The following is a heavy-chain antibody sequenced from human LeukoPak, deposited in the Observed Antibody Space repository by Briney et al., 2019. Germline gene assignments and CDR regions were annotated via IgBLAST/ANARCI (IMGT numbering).Heavy chain of an antibody. CDR1: GGTFSSYA. J-gene: IGHJ3*02. CDR2: IIPIFGTA. D-gene: IGHD3-3*01. Sequence: SVKVSCKASGGTFSSYAISWVRQAPGQGLEWMGGIIPIFGTANYAQKFQGRVTITADESTSTAYMELSSLRSEDTAVYYCARSTIFGVVNGDSGSAFDIWGQGTMVTVSS. CDR3: ARSTIFGVVNGDSGSAFDI. V-gene: IGHV1-69*13.